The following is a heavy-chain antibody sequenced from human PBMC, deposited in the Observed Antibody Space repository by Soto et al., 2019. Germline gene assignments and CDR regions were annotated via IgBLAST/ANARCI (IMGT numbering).Heavy chain of an antibody. Sequence: ASLRLSCAPPGSTVSNNYMSWVRQAPAEGREWVSLIYSGGSTYYADSVKGRFTISRDNPKNTLHLKMNTLSADDTAVYYCEKGYYGSGSYRTPYYAMDVWGQGTTVPVSS. CDR1: GSTVSNNY. CDR2: IYSGGST. J-gene: IGHJ6*02. V-gene: IGHV3-53*01. D-gene: IGHD3-10*01. CDR3: EKGYYGSGSYRTPYYAMDV.